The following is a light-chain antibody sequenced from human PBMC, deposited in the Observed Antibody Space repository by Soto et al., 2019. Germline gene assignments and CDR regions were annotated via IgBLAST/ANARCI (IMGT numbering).Light chain of an antibody. CDR1: QTISSW. Sequence: IQMFQSPSTLSRSVGDRLTITCRASQTISSWLAWYQQKPGKAPKLLIYKASTLKSGVPSRFSGSGSGTEFTLTISSLQAEDVAVYYCQQYYSTPGTFGQGTKV. CDR2: KAS. J-gene: IGKJ1*01. CDR3: QQYYSTPGT. V-gene: IGKV1-5*03.